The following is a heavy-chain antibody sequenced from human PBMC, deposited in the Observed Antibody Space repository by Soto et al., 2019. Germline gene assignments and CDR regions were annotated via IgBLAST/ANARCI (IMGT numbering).Heavy chain of an antibody. CDR1: VFIFSHYA. J-gene: IGHJ4*02. D-gene: IGHD1-1*01. CDR3: AKDAVPRNDLWDYFEF. V-gene: IGHV3-23*01. Sequence: PWWSLRLSCSASVFIFSHYAMSWVRQAPGKGLEWVSGIGGGGDDTNYADSVKGRFTISRDNSKNTLFLQMNSLRVEDTAVYYCAKDAVPRNDLWDYFEFGGQGTLVTVSS. CDR2: IGGGGDDT.